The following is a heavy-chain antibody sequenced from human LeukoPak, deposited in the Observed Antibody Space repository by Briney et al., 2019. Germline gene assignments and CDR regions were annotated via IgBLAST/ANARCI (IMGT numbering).Heavy chain of an antibody. V-gene: IGHV1-2*02. CDR1: GYTFTGYY. Sequence: ASVKVSCKASGYTFTGYYMHWVRQAPGQGLEWMGWINPNSGGTNYAQKFQGRVTMTGDTSISTAYMELSRLRSDDTAVYYCARDRCSSTSCYNFDYWGQGTLVTVSS. CDR2: INPNSGGT. CDR3: ARDRCSSTSCYNFDY. J-gene: IGHJ4*02. D-gene: IGHD2-2*02.